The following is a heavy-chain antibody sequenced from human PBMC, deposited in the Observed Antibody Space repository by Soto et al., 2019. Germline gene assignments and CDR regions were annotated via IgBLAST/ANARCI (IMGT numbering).Heavy chain of an antibody. D-gene: IGHD6-19*01. CDR2: ISFDGSNK. V-gene: IGHV3-30-3*01. J-gene: IGHJ6*02. CDR1: GFTFSYYP. CDR3: ARLPGALVAVLYIYPLDGREPMSDADV. Sequence: QMQLVESGGGVVQPGRSLRLSCAASGFTFSYYPMHWVRQAPGKGLEWVAVISFDGSNKYYADSVKGRFTISKDNSKNTLYLQMNSLRGEDTAVFYCARLPGALVAVLYIYPLDGREPMSDADVWGQGTTVTVSS.